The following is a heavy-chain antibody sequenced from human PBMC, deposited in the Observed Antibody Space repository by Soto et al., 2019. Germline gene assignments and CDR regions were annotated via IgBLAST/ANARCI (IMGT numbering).Heavy chain of an antibody. CDR1: GFTFSNAW. CDR2: IKSKTDGGTT. CDR3: TTHLHFDWLSLSFDY. Sequence: EVQLVESGGGLVKPGGSLRLSCAASGFTFSNAWMSWVRQAPGRGLEWVGRIKSKTDGGTTDYAAPVKGRFTISRDDSKNTLYLQMNSLKTEDTAVYYCTTHLHFDWLSLSFDYWGQGTLVTVSS. J-gene: IGHJ4*02. V-gene: IGHV3-15*01. D-gene: IGHD3-9*01.